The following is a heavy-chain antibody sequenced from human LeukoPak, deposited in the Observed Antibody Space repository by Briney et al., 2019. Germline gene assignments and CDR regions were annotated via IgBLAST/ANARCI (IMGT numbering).Heavy chain of an antibody. CDR1: GYTFTDYF. CDR3: ARDGSGTYYGDY. D-gene: IGHD1-26*01. V-gene: IGHV1-2*02. Sequence: ASVKVSCKDSGYTFTDYFIQWVRQAPGQGLEWMGWIKPNSGGTNYAQKFQGRVTMTRDTSISTAYMELSRLESDDTAVYYCARDGSGTYYGDYWGQGTLLTVSS. CDR2: IKPNSGGT. J-gene: IGHJ4*02.